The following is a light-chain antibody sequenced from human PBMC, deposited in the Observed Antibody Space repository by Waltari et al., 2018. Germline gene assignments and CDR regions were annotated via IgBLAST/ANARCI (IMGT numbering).Light chain of an antibody. CDR1: QSLLYRNGNNY. J-gene: IGKJ1*01. V-gene: IGKV2-28*01. Sequence: EIVMTQSPLSLPVTPGEPASISCRSSQSLLYRNGNNYLDWYLQKPGQPPQLLIYLGSNRASGVPDRISGSGSGTDFTLKISRVEAEDVGIYYCMQTLQTPKTFGQGTKVEIK. CDR2: LGS. CDR3: MQTLQTPKT.